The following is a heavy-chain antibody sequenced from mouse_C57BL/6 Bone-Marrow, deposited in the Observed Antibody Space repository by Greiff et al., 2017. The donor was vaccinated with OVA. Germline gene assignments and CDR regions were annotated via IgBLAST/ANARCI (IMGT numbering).Heavy chain of an antibody. D-gene: IGHD1-1*01. J-gene: IGHJ3*01. CDR1: GFTFSDAW. CDR2: IRNKANHHAT. V-gene: IGHV6-6*01. CDR3: TRDYYYGSSYWEAY. Sequence: EVKVEESGGGLVQPGGSMKLSCAASGFTFSDAWMDWVRQSPEKGLEWVAEIRNKANHHATYYAESVKGRFTISRDDSKSSFYLQMNSLRAEDTGIYYCTRDYYYGSSYWEAYWGQGTLVTVSA.